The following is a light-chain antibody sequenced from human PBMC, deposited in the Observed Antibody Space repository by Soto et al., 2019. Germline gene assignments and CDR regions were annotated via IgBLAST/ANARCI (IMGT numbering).Light chain of an antibody. CDR1: QSVSNW. CDR2: KAT. Sequence: DIQMTQSPSTLSASVGDRVTITCRASQSVSNWLAWYQQKPGKAPKLLIYKATGLENGVPSRFSGSGSGTEVTLTISCLQPDDFATYYCQQYDSYPGTFGQGTKVEIK. J-gene: IGKJ1*01. CDR3: QQYDSYPGT. V-gene: IGKV1-5*03.